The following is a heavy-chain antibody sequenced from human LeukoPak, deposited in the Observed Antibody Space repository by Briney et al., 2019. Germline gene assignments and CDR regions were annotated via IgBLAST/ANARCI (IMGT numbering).Heavy chain of an antibody. J-gene: IGHJ3*02. CDR3: ARDDYVWGRGRAFDI. V-gene: IGHV3-7*01. CDR1: GFNLSYYW. D-gene: IGHD3-16*01. Sequence: GGSLRLSCAASGFNLSYYWMSWVRQAPGKGLEWVANIKQDGSEKYYVDSVKGRFTISRDNAKNSLYLQMNSLRAEDTAVYYCARDDYVWGRGRAFDIWGQGTMVTVSS. CDR2: IKQDGSEK.